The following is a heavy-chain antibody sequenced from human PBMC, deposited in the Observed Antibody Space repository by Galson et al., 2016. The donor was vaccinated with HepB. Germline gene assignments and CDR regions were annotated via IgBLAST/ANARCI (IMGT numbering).Heavy chain of an antibody. CDR2: INAGNGKT. D-gene: IGHD3-3*01. CDR1: GYTFTSYA. V-gene: IGHV1-3*01. CDR3: AGSMGLRFLEWLSPTLDY. J-gene: IGHJ4*02. Sequence: SVKVSCKASGYTFTSYAMHWVRQAPGQRLEWMGWINAGNGKTKYSQKFQGRVTITRDTSASTAYMELSSLRSEDTAVYYCAGSMGLRFLEWLSPTLDYWGQGTLVTVSA.